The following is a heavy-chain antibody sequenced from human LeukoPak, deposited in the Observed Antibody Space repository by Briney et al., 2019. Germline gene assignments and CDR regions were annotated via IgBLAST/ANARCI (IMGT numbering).Heavy chain of an antibody. Sequence: GGSLRLSCAASGFTFSSYGMHWVRQAPGKGLEWVAFIRYDGSNKYYADSVKGRFTISRDNSKNTLYLQMNSLRAEDTAVYYCAREYDFWSGHFDYWGQGTLVTVSS. J-gene: IGHJ4*02. CDR3: AREYDFWSGHFDY. D-gene: IGHD3-3*01. CDR2: IRYDGSNK. CDR1: GFTFSSYG. V-gene: IGHV3-30*02.